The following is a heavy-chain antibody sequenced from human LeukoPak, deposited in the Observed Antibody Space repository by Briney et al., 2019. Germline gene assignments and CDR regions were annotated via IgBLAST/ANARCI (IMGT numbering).Heavy chain of an antibody. CDR1: GFTFSSYA. CDR2: MTGSGGST. J-gene: IGHJ4*02. CDR3: AKGRSSWSAFDY. Sequence: GGSLRLSCAASGFTFSSYAMSWVRQAPGKGLEWVSTMTGSGGSTYYADSVKGRFTISRDNSKNTLYLQMNSLRAEGTAVYYCAKGRSSWSAFDYWGQGTLVTVSS. D-gene: IGHD6-13*01. V-gene: IGHV3-23*01.